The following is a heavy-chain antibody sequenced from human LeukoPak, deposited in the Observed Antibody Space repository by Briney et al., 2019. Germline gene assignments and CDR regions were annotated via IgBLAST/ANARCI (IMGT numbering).Heavy chain of an antibody. Sequence: KSSETLSLTCTVSRGSISGYSWSWIRQPPGKGLEWIGYIYYTGSTSYNPSLRSRVTMSAYTSKNQFSLKLSSVTAADTAVYYCARRELGNDYWGQGTLVTVS. CDR1: RGSISGYS. J-gene: IGHJ4*02. V-gene: IGHV4-59*01. CDR3: ARRELGNDY. CDR2: IYYTGST. D-gene: IGHD7-27*01.